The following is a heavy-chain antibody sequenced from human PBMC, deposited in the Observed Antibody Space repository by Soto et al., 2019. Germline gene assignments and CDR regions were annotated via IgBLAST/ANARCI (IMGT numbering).Heavy chain of an antibody. V-gene: IGHV4-31*03. J-gene: IGHJ4*02. Sequence: SETLSLTCTVSGGSISSGGYYWSSIRQHPGKGLEWIGYIYYSGSTYYNPSLKSRVTISVDTSKNQFSLKLSSVTAADTAVYYCARRSGYDNFDYWGQGTLVTVSS. CDR3: ARRSGYDNFDY. CDR2: IYYSGST. D-gene: IGHD5-12*01. CDR1: GGSISSGGYY.